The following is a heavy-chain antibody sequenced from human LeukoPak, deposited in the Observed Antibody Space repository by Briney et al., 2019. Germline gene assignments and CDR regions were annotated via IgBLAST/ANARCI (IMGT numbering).Heavy chain of an antibody. J-gene: IGHJ6*03. V-gene: IGHV3-21*01. Sequence: PGGSLRLSCAASGFTFSSYSMNWVRQAPGKGLEWVSSISSSSSYIYYADSVKGRFTISRDNAKNSLYLQMNSLRAEDTAVYYCARAGGGTRIRGYYYYYYMDVWGKGTTVTVSS. CDR3: ARAGGGTRIRGYYYYYYMDV. CDR2: ISSSSSYI. CDR1: GFTFSSYS. D-gene: IGHD2-15*01.